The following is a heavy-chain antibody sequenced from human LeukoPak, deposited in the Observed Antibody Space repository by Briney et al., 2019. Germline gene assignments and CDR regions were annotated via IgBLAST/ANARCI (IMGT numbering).Heavy chain of an antibody. CDR3: ARDRGHYDFWSGYLDAFDI. Sequence: GGSLRLSCAASGFTFSSYWMSWVRQAPGKGLEWVANIKQDGSENYYVDSVKGRFTISRDNAKNSLYLQMNNLRAEDTAVYYCARDRGHYDFWSGYLDAFDIWGQGTMVTVSS. D-gene: IGHD3-3*01. J-gene: IGHJ3*02. CDR2: IKQDGSEN. V-gene: IGHV3-7*01. CDR1: GFTFSSYW.